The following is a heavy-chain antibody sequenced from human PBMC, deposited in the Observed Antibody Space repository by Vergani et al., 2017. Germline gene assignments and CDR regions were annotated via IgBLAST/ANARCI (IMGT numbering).Heavy chain of an antibody. CDR3: ERSTGYPDDYVSSDNVRRTLDV. Sequence: QVQLVQSGAEVKKPGASVKVSCRASGYSFSSYDISWVRQATGQGLEWMGWMNPNSGTTGYAQKFQGRVTMTRNTSINTAYMELSRLSFEDAAVYYCERSTGYPDDYVSSDNVRRTLDVWGKGTTVTVS. V-gene: IGHV1-8*01. CDR1: GYSFSSYD. J-gene: IGHJ6*03. CDR2: MNPNSGTT. D-gene: IGHD3-10*01.